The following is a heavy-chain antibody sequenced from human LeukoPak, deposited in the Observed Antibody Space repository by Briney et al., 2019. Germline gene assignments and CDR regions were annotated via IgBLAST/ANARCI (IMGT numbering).Heavy chain of an antibody. Sequence: AGGSLRLSCAASGFTFSSYSMNWVRQAPGKGLEWVSSISSSSSYIYYADSVKGRFTISRDNAKNSLYLQLSSLRAEDTAVYYCARDYDYGFDNWGQGTLVTVSS. V-gene: IGHV3-21*06. J-gene: IGHJ4*02. CDR3: ARDYDYGFDN. CDR1: GFTFSSYS. D-gene: IGHD4-17*01. CDR2: ISSSSSYI.